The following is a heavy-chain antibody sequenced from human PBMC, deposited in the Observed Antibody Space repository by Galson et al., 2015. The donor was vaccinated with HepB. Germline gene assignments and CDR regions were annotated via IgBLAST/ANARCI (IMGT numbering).Heavy chain of an antibody. D-gene: IGHD5-18*01. CDR2: ISLSGGRT. CDR3: AKGRVDTPSY. CDR1: GFTFSSYA. V-gene: IGHV3-23*01. Sequence: LRLSCADSGFTFSSYAMSWVRQAPGKGLEWVSGISLSGGRTYYADSVKGRFTISRDNSRNTLYLQMRSLRADDTAVYYCAKGRVDTPSYWGQGTLVTVSS. J-gene: IGHJ4*02.